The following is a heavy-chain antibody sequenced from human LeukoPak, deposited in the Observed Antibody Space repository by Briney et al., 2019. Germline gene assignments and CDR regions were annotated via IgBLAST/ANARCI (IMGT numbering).Heavy chain of an antibody. V-gene: IGHV4-34*01. Sequence: PSETLSLTCAVYGGSFSGYYWSWIRQPPRKGLEWIGEINHSGSTNYNPSLKSRVTISVDTSKNQFSLKLSSVTAADTAVYYCARRDSSPGPGSSRYWGQGTLVTVSS. CDR1: GGSFSGYY. J-gene: IGHJ4*02. CDR3: ARRDSSPGPGSSRY. D-gene: IGHD6-13*01. CDR2: INHSGST.